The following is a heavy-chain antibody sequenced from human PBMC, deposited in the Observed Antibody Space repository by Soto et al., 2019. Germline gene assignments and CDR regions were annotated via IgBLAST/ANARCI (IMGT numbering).Heavy chain of an antibody. V-gene: IGHV3-15*01. Sequence: GGSLRLSCAASGFTFSNAWMSWVRQAPGKGLEWVGRIKSKTDDGTTDYAAPVKGRFTISRDDSKNTLYLQMNSLKTEDTAVYYCTTLSKVYYYGMDVWGQGTTVTVSS. CDR3: TTLSKVYYYGMDV. D-gene: IGHD3-16*02. CDR2: IKSKTDDGTT. CDR1: GFTFSNAW. J-gene: IGHJ6*02.